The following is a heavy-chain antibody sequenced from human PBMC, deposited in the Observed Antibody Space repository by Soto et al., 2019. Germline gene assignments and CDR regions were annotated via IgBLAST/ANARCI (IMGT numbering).Heavy chain of an antibody. J-gene: IGHJ6*03. V-gene: IGHV3-9*01. CDR1: GFTFDDYA. Sequence: GGSLRLSCAASGFTFDDYAMHWVRQAPGKGLEWVSGISWNSGSIGYADSVKGRFTISRDNAKNSLYLQMNSLRAEDTALYYCAKDSLPISAAVGTWYYYYMDVWGKGTTVTVSS. CDR3: AKDSLPISAAVGTWYYYYMDV. CDR2: ISWNSGSI. D-gene: IGHD6-13*01.